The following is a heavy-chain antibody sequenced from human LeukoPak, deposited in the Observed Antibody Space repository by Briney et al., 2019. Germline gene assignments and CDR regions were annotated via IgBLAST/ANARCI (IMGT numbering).Heavy chain of an antibody. CDR1: GGSFSGYY. CDR3: ARVATISNYYYGMDV. V-gene: IGHV4-59*10. D-gene: IGHD5-12*01. Sequence: SETLSLTCAVYGGSFSGYYWSWIRQPAGKGLEWIGRIYTSGSTNYNPSLKSRVTMSVDTSKNQFSLKLSSVTAADTAVYYCARVATISNYYYGMDVWGQGTTVTVSS. J-gene: IGHJ6*02. CDR2: IYTSGST.